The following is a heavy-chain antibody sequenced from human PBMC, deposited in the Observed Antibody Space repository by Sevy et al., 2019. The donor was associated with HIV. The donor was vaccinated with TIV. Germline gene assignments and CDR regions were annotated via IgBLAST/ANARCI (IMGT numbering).Heavy chain of an antibody. Sequence: GGSLRLSCAASGFTFSSYAMSWVRQAPGKGLEWVSAISGSGGSTYYADSVKGRFTISRDNSKNALYLQMNSLRAEDTAVYYWAGLKGVVVVTALIGWFDPWGQGTLVTVSS. V-gene: IGHV3-23*01. J-gene: IGHJ5*02. CDR2: ISGSGGST. CDR1: GFTFSSYA. CDR3: AGLKGVVVVTALIGWFDP. D-gene: IGHD2-21*02.